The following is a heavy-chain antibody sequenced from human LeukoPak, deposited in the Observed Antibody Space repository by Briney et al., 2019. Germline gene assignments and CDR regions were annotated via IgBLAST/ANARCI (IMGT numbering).Heavy chain of an antibody. CDR3: VGPNPDCSGPHCPFDY. CDR1: DYTFTGYY. V-gene: IGHV1-2*02. CDR2: INPNSGVT. D-gene: IGHD2-15*01. J-gene: IGHJ4*02. Sequence: GASVKVSCKASDYTFTGYYMHWVRQAPGQGPEWMGWINPNSGVTGYVQKFEGRVTMTRDTSISTAYLELSTLRSDDTALYYCVGPNPDCSGPHCPFDYWGQGTLVTVSS.